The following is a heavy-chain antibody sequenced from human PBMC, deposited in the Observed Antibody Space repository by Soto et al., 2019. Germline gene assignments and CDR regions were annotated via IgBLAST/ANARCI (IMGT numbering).Heavy chain of an antibody. V-gene: IGHV4-59*08. CDR1: GGSISSYY. J-gene: IGHJ6*03. CDR2: IYYSGST. Sequence: ETLSLTCTVSGGSISSYYWSWIRQPPGKGLEWIGYIYYSGSTNYNPSLKSRVTISVDTSKNQFSLRLSSVTAADTAIYYCARRVVTPEHYYYYYYMDVRGKGTTVTVSS. D-gene: IGHD2-15*01. CDR3: ARRVVTPEHYYYYYYMDV.